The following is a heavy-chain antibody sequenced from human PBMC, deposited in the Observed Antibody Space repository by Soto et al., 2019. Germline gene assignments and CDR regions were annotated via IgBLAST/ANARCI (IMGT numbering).Heavy chain of an antibody. CDR2: ISSSSSYI. Sequence: EVQLVESGGGLVKPGGSLRLSCAASGFTFSSYSMNWVRQAPGKGLEWVSSISSSSSYIYYADSVKGRFTISRDNAKNSLYLQMNSLRAEDTAVYYCARALLGSSSEWRDWGQGTLVTVSS. J-gene: IGHJ4*02. CDR1: GFTFSSYS. D-gene: IGHD6-13*01. CDR3: ARALLGSSSEWRD. V-gene: IGHV3-21*01.